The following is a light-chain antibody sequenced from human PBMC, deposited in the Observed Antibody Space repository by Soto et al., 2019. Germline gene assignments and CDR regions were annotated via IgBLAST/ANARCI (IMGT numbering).Light chain of an antibody. CDR3: QAWDSSTYV. CDR1: KLGDRY. Sequence: SYELTQPPSVSVSPGQTASITCSGDKLGDRYVCWYQQKPGQSPVLVIYQDNKRPSGIPERFSGSNSGNTATLTISGTQAMDEADYYCQAWDSSTYVFGTGTKLTVL. V-gene: IGLV3-1*01. CDR2: QDN. J-gene: IGLJ1*01.